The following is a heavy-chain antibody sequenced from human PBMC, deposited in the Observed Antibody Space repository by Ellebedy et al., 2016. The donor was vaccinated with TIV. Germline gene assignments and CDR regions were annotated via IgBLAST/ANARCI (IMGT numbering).Heavy chain of an antibody. CDR3: ARWFGELLYVRWFDP. D-gene: IGHD3-10*01. J-gene: IGHJ5*02. V-gene: IGHV4-39*01. CDR1: GDSISRSSYY. CDR2: IYYSGST. Sequence: SETLSLTCTVSGDSISRSSYYWAWIRQPPGTGLEWIASIYYSGSTYYNPSLKSRVTISVDTSKNQFSLRLSSVTAADTAVYYCARWFGELLYVRWFDPWGQGTLVTVSS.